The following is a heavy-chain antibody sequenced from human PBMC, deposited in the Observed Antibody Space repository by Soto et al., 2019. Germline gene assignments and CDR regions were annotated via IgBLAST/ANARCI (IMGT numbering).Heavy chain of an antibody. V-gene: IGHV4-4*02. CDR2: LSRGDER. CDR1: GAPITTTKW. D-gene: IGHD6-13*01. CDR3: ARGRQQLVNHDAFDI. J-gene: IGHJ3*02. Sequence: SETLSLTCTVSGAPITTTKWWAWVRLPPGKGLEWIGELSRGDERSSNPSLEGRFTMSLDKSNNHFSLKLSSVTAADTAVYYCARGRQQLVNHDAFDIWGQGTMVTVSS.